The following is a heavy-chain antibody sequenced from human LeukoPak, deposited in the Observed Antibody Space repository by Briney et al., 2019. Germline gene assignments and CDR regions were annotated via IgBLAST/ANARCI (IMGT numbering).Heavy chain of an antibody. CDR2: IYTSGST. CDR1: CGSISSYY. Sequence: SETPSLTRPVSCGSISSYYWGWIRQPAREGLGWVWRIYTSGSTNYNPSLKSRVAMSVDTSKNQFSLKLSSVTAADTAVYYCARGGYSYGSFFYYMDVWGKGTTVTISS. J-gene: IGHJ6*03. CDR3: ARGGYSYGSFFYYMDV. V-gene: IGHV4-4*07. D-gene: IGHD5-18*01.